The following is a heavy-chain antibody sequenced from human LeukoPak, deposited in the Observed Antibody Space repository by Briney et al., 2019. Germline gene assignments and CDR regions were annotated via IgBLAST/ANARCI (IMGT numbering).Heavy chain of an antibody. J-gene: IGHJ4*02. Sequence: PGESLRLSCAASGFTFSDYYMSWIRQAPGKGLEWVSYISSSSSHTNYGDSVKGRFTISRDNAKNSLHLQMNSLRAEDTAVYYCARGRSWFDYWGQGTLVTVSS. CDR1: GFTFSDYY. V-gene: IGHV3-11*05. CDR2: ISSSSSHT. D-gene: IGHD6-13*01. CDR3: ARGRSWFDY.